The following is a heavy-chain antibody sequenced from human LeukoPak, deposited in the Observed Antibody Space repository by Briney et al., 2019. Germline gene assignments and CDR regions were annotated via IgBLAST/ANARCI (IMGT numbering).Heavy chain of an antibody. V-gene: IGHV3-48*03. CDR3: ARERTYYYDSNPDYFDY. Sequence: GGSLRLSCAASGFTFSSYEMNWVRQAPGKGLEWVSYISSSGSTIYYADSVKGRFTISRDNAKNSLYLQMNSLRAGDTALYYCARERTYYYDSNPDYFDYWGQGTLVTVSS. CDR2: ISSSGSTI. D-gene: IGHD3-22*01. J-gene: IGHJ4*02. CDR1: GFTFSSYE.